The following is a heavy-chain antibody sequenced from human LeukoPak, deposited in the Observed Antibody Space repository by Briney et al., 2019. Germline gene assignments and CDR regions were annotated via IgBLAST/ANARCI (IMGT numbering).Heavy chain of an antibody. D-gene: IGHD2-2*01. J-gene: IGHJ4*02. CDR2: ISNDGTTK. V-gene: IGHV3-30*18. CDR1: GFTFNMYG. CDR3: AKAAYCTSTSCHFSGYAQRPLDS. Sequence: GRSLRLSCAASGFTFNMYGMNWVRQTPGKGLEGVAGISNDGTTKVYADSVKGRFTISRDSSKNSMYLQMNSLRAEDTAVYYCAKAAYCTSTSCHFSGYAQRPLDSWGQGTLVTVSS.